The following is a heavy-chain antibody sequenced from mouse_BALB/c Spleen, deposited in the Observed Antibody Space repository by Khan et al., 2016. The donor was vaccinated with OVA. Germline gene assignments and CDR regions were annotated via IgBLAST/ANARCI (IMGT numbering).Heavy chain of an antibody. J-gene: IGHJ2*01. CDR2: INPTSGYT. CDR3: ARDRIDY. V-gene: IGHV1-7*01. CDR1: GYTFTSYW. Sequence: QVQLQQSGAELAKPGASVKMSCKASGYTFTSYWMHWIKQRPGQGLEWIGYINPTSGYTDYKQKFKDKATLTADKSSSTAYMQLSSLTSDDSAVYYCARDRIDYWGQGTALTVSS.